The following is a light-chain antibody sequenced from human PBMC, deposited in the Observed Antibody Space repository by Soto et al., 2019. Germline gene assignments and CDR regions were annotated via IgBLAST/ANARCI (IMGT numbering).Light chain of an antibody. CDR3: QHDDSSRAWT. CDR2: AAS. CDR1: QSVSSSV. Sequence: EIVLTQSPGTLSLSPGERATLSCRASQSVSSSVLAWYQQKTGQAPRLLIYAASFRATGIPGRFSGSGSGTAFTLTIKSLEPVAFPVYYCQHDDSSRAWTFGQGTKVEIK. J-gene: IGKJ1*01. V-gene: IGKV3-20*01.